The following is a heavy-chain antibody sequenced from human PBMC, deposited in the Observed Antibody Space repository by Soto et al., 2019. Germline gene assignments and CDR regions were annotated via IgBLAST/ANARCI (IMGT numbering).Heavy chain of an antibody. Sequence: KPSETLSLTCTVSGSSISPYYWTWIRQPPGKGLEWLGNVYYSGTTNYNPSLKSRITMSVDMSKNYCSLKLSYVTAADTAVYFCARVGGYYGDYPNFDYWGQGALVTVSS. CDR1: GSSISPYY. J-gene: IGHJ4*02. CDR3: ARVGGYYGDYPNFDY. V-gene: IGHV4-59*01. CDR2: VYYSGTT. D-gene: IGHD4-17*01.